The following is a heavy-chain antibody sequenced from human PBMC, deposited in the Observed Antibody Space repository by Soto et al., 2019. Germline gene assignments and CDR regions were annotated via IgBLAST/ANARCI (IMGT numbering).Heavy chain of an antibody. J-gene: IGHJ4*02. V-gene: IGHV4-31*11. Sequence: QVQLQESGPGVVKPSQTLSLTCAVSGASLARGGFYWIWIRQYPGKGLEWIGDIYYSGSTRYNPSLESRITISVDTSKNQFSLELSSVIAADTALYYCATYYDILTGPMGPLNYWCQGILVTVSS. D-gene: IGHD3-9*01. CDR1: GASLARGGFY. CDR2: IYYSGST. CDR3: ATYYDILTGPMGPLNY.